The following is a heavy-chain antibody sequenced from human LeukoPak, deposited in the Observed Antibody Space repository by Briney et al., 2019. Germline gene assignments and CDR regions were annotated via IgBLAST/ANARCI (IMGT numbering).Heavy chain of an antibody. CDR3: ARSGGQGGYGSGSYYKNKSYYYYYYMDV. V-gene: IGHV1-18*01. CDR2: ISAYNGNT. J-gene: IGHJ6*03. Sequence: GASVKVSCKASGYTFTSYGISWVRQAPGQGLEWMGWISAYNGNTNYAQKLQGRVTMTTDTSTSTAYMELRSLRSDDTAVYYCARSGGQGGYGSGSYYKNKSYYYYYYMDVWGKGTTVTVSS. CDR1: GYTFTSYG. D-gene: IGHD3-10*01.